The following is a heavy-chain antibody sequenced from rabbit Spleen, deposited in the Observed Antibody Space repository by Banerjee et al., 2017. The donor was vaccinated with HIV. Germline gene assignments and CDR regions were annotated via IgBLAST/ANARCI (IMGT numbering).Heavy chain of an antibody. CDR3: ARDTSSSFSSYGMDL. CDR1: GFSFSDRDV. Sequence: QSLEESGGGLVQPAGSLTLTCKASGFSFSDRDVMCWVRQAPGKGLKWIACINTGSSGFTYFATWAKGRFTCSKTSSTTVTLQMTRLTAADTATYFCARDTSSSFSSYGMDLWGPGTLVTVS. CDR2: INTGSSGFT. J-gene: IGHJ6*01. D-gene: IGHD1-1*01. V-gene: IGHV1S40*01.